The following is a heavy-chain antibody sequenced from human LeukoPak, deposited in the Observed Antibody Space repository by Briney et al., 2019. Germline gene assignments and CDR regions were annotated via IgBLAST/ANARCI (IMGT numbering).Heavy chain of an antibody. CDR1: GFTFSGYA. J-gene: IGHJ1*01. V-gene: IGHV3-23*01. CDR2: ISGSGGSS. Sequence: GGSLRLSCAASGFTFSGYAMNWVRRTPGKGLEWVSAISGSGGSSYYADSVKGRFTISRDHSKNTLYLQMNSLRAEDTAVYYCAKVASDYYDSVAYYSQYFQHWGQGSLVTVSS. CDR3: AKVASDYYDSVAYYSQYFQH. D-gene: IGHD3-22*01.